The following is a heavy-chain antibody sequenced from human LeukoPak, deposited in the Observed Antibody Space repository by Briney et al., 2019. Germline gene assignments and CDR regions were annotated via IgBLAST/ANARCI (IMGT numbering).Heavy chain of an antibody. CDR1: GGSIGSHY. D-gene: IGHD2-2*01. V-gene: IGHV4-59*11. CDR2: IYYDGNT. CDR3: ARDGPFPGSPNNWFDP. Sequence: SETLSLTCTVSGGSIGSHYWSWIRQPPGKGLEWIGYIYYDGNTNYNPSLKSRVTISVDTSKNQFSLKLSSVTAADTAVYYCARDGPFPGSPNNWFDPWGQGTLVTVSS. J-gene: IGHJ5*02.